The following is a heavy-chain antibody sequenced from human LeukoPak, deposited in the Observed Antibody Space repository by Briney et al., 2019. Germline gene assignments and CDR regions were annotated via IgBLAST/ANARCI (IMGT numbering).Heavy chain of an antibody. D-gene: IGHD3-10*01. CDR1: GYTFTSYG. J-gene: IGHJ6*03. CDR3: ARDGLLWFGGAYMDV. V-gene: IGHV1-18*01. Sequence: GASVKVSCKASGYTFTSYGLSWVRQAPGQGLEWMGWISAYNGNTNYAQKLQGRVTMTTDTSTSTAYMELRSLRSDDTAVYYCARDGLLWFGGAYMDVWGKGTTVTVSS. CDR2: ISAYNGNT.